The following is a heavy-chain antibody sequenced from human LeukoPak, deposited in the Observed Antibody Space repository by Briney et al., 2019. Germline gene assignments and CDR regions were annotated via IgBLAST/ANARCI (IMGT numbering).Heavy chain of an antibody. Sequence: GESLKISCTASGYSFTSYWIGWVRQMAGKRLEWMGIIYPGDSDTRYSPSFQGQVTISADKSISTAYLQWSSLKASDTAMYYCARASYCSSTSCYAGFIDYWGQGTLVTVSS. D-gene: IGHD2-2*01. V-gene: IGHV5-51*01. J-gene: IGHJ4*02. CDR3: ARASYCSSTSCYAGFIDY. CDR2: IYPGDSDT. CDR1: GYSFTSYW.